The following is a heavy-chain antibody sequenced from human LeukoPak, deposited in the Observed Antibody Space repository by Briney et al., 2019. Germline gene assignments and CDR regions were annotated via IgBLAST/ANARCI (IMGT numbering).Heavy chain of an antibody. CDR3: ASVMITFGGAD. CDR1: GGSISSSSYY. Sequence: SETLSLTCTVSGGSISSSSYYWGWIRQPPGKGLEWIGSIYYSGSTYYNPSLKSRVTISVDTSKNQFSLKLSSVTAADTAVYYCASVMITFGGADWGQGTLVTVSS. V-gene: IGHV4-39*01. CDR2: IYYSGST. D-gene: IGHD3-16*01. J-gene: IGHJ4*02.